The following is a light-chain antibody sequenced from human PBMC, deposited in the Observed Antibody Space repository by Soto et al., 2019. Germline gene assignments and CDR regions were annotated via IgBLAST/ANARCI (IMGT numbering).Light chain of an antibody. CDR1: SSDVGGYNY. V-gene: IGLV2-8*01. J-gene: IGLJ1*01. CDR3: SSYAGSSNV. Sequence: QSVLTQPPSSSWSPGQSVAISCTRTSSDVGGYNYVSWYQQHPGKAPKLMIYEVNKRPSGVPDRFSGSKSGNTASLTVSGLQAEDDADYYCSSYAGSSNVLGTGTKVTVL. CDR2: EVN.